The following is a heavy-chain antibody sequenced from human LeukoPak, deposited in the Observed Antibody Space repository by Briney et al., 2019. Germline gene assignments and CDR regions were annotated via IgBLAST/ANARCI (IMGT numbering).Heavy chain of an antibody. CDR1: GGSFSGYH. CDR3: ARWGYTRFDY. V-gene: IGHV4-34*01. Sequence: SETLSLTCAVYGGSFSGYHWSWIRQPPGKGLEWIGEINHSGSTNYNPSLKSRVTISVDTSKNQFSLKLSSVTAADTAVYYCARWGYTRFDYWGQGTLVTVSS. CDR2: INHSGST. D-gene: IGHD5-24*01. J-gene: IGHJ4*02.